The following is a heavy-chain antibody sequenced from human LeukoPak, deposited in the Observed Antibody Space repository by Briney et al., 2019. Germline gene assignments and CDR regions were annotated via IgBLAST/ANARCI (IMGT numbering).Heavy chain of an antibody. Sequence: ASVKVSCKASGYTFTSYGINWVRQATGQGLEWMGWMNPNSGNTGYAQKFQGRVTMTRNTSISTAYMELSSLRSEDTAVYYCASSSGWYRDAFDIWGQGTMVTVSS. D-gene: IGHD6-19*01. V-gene: IGHV1-8*02. CDR1: GYTFTSYG. J-gene: IGHJ3*02. CDR3: ASSSGWYRDAFDI. CDR2: MNPNSGNT.